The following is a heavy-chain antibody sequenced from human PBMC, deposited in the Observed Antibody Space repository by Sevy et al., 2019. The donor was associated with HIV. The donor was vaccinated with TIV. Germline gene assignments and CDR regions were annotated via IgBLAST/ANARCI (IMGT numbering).Heavy chain of an antibody. CDR1: GFTFSSYA. J-gene: IGHJ4*02. CDR3: AKDPNPYSSSWYDDY. Sequence: GGSRLSCAASGFTFSSYAMSWVRQAPGKGLEWVSAISGDGGSTDYEDSVKGRFTISRDNSKNKLYLQMNSLRAEDTAVYYCAKDPNPYSSSWYDDYWGQGTLVTVSS. CDR2: ISGDGGST. V-gene: IGHV3-23*01. D-gene: IGHD6-13*01.